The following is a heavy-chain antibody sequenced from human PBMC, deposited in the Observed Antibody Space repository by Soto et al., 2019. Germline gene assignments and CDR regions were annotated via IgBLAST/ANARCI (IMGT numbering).Heavy chain of an antibody. CDR2: MYYSGST. J-gene: IGHJ4*02. V-gene: IGHV4-59*01. CDR3: GGKNYDSRGYVDY. CDR1: GGSISSYY. D-gene: IGHD3-22*01. Sequence: SDTLPLTSTVSGGSISSYYWSWIRQPPGKGLEWIGYMYYSGSTNYNPSLKSRVTISVDTSKNQFSLKLSSVTAADTAVYECGGKNYDSRGYVDYWGQGTLGTVS.